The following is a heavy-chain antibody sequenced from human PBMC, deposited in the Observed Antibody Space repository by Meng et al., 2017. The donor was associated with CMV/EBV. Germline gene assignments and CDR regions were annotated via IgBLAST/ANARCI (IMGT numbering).Heavy chain of an antibody. CDR3: ATGRPAAIRGGPFDY. CDR2: FDPEDGET. CDR1: GYTLTELS. J-gene: IGHJ4*02. V-gene: IGHV1-24*01. D-gene: IGHD2-2*01. Sequence: QGQLVQSGGEGKKPGASVKVSCKVSGYTLTELSMHWVRQAPGKGLEWMGGFDPEDGETIYAQKFQGRVTMTEDTSTDTAYMEPSSLRSEYTAVYYCATGRPAAIRGGPFDYWGQGTLVTVSS.